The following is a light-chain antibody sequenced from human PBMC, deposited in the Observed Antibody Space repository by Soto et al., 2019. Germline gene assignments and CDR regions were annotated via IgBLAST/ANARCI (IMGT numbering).Light chain of an antibody. V-gene: IGLV2-11*01. Sequence: QSALTQPRSVSGSPGQSVTISCTGTSSDIGSYDFVSWYQQHPGKAPKLIIFDVNKRPSGVPDRFSGSKARIAATLTISGLQAEDEADYYCCSYAGRYTYVFGSGTKVAVL. CDR2: DVN. CDR3: CSYAGRYTYV. CDR1: SSDIGSYDF. J-gene: IGLJ1*01.